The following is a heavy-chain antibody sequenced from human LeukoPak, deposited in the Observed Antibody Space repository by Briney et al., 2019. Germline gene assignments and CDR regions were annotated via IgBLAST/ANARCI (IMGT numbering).Heavy chain of an antibody. CDR3: ARGEYSSSWYHFDY. D-gene: IGHD6-13*01. J-gene: IGHJ4*02. CDR1: GFTFSSNY. CDR2: IYSGGTT. V-gene: IGHV3-53*01. Sequence: GGSLRPSCAASGFTFSSNYMSWVRQAPGKGLEWVSVIYSGGTTNYADSVKGRFTISRDNSKNTLFLQMNSLRAEDTAVYYCARGEYSSSWYHFDYWGQGTLVTVSS.